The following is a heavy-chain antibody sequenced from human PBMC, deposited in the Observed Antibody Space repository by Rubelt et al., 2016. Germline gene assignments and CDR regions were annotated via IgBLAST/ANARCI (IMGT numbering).Heavy chain of an antibody. D-gene: IGHD3-22*01. Sequence: LQLQESGLGLVKPSETLSLTCTVSGGSVNSGGYYWDWVRQAPGKGLEWVSAISGSGGSTYYADSVKGRFTISRDNSKNKWYLKRSSRMAEDTAVYYCAKEELSSGYYYYFDYWGQGTLVTVSS. CDR1: GGSVNSGGYY. V-gene: IGHV3-23*01. CDR3: AKEELSSGYYYYFDY. CDR2: ISGSGGST. J-gene: IGHJ4*02.